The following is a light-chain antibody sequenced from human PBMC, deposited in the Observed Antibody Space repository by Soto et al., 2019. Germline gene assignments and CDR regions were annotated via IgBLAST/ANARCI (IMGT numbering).Light chain of an antibody. CDR1: QSVSSSY. V-gene: IGKV3-20*01. Sequence: EIVLTQSPGTLSLSPGERATLSCRASQSVSSSYLAWYQEKPGQAPRLLIYGASTRATGIPDRFSGSGSGTDFTLTISRLEPEDFAVYYCQQYGSSPQLTVGEGTKVDI. J-gene: IGKJ4*01. CDR2: GAS. CDR3: QQYGSSPQLT.